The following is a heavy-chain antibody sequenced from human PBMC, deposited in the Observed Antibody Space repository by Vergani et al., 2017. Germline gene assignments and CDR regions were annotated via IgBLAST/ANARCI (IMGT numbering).Heavy chain of an antibody. Sequence: QVQLQESGPGLVKPSQTLSLTCPVSGGSIRSGDLYWSWVRQPPGKGLEWIGYIDYSGSTYYNPSLKGRVNISVDMSKNQFSLKLSSGTAADPAVYYCARDSVLRFSPRQDYYYYIDVWGKGTTVTVSS. CDR3: ARDSVLRFSPRQDYYYYIDV. J-gene: IGHJ6*03. D-gene: IGHD3-3*01. CDR2: IDYSGST. CDR1: GGSIRSGDLY. V-gene: IGHV4-30-4*01.